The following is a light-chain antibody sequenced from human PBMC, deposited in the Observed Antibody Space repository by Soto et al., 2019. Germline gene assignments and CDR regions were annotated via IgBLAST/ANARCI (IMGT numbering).Light chain of an antibody. V-gene: IGLV1-47*02. CDR1: SCNIGSNY. Sequence: QSVLTPPPSASGTPGQRVTISCSGSSCNIGSNYVYWYQQLPGTAPKLLIYTNNRRPSGGPDRFSGSKSGTTASLAITGLRSEDEADYDCAAREDSRSTGFGGGTKLTVL. J-gene: IGLJ3*02. CDR2: TNN. CDR3: AAREDSRSTG.